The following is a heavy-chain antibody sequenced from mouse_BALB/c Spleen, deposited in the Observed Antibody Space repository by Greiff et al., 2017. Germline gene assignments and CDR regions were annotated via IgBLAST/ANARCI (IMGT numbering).Heavy chain of an antibody. D-gene: IGHD1-2*01. V-gene: IGHV5-9*03. CDR2: ISSGGGNT. CDR3: ARNYYGYGFAY. J-gene: IGHJ3*01. CDR1: GFTFSSYT. Sequence: EVKLMESGGGLVKPGGSLKLSCAASGFTFSSYTMSWVRQTPEKRLEWVATISSGGGNTYYPDSVKGRFTISRDNAKNNLYLQMSSLRSEDTALYYCARNYYGYGFAYWGQGTLVTVSA.